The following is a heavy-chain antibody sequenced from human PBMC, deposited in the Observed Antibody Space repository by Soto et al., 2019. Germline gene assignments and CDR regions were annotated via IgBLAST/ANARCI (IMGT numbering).Heavy chain of an antibody. CDR1: GGTFSSYA. D-gene: IGHD3-22*01. CDR2: ISAYNGNT. CDR3: ARDRGEDYYDSTRNDY. Sequence: ASVKVSCKASGGTFSSYAISWVRQAPGQGLEWMGWISAYNGNTNYAQKLQGRVTMTTDTSTSTAHMELRSLRADDTAVYYCARDRGEDYYDSTRNDYWGQGTLVTVSS. J-gene: IGHJ4*02. V-gene: IGHV1-18*01.